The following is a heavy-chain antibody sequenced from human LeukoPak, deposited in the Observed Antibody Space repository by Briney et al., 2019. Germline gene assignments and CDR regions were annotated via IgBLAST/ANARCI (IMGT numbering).Heavy chain of an antibody. CDR3: ARRCSSWSDAFDI. Sequence: SETLSLTCTVSGGSISSYYWSWLRQPPGKGLEWIAYIYYSGITNYNPSLKVRVTISVYTPKDQFSLKLSSLTAADMSVYYCARRCSSWSDAFDIWGQGTMVTVSS. CDR2: IYYSGIT. CDR1: GGSISSYY. V-gene: IGHV4-59*08. D-gene: IGHD6-13*01. J-gene: IGHJ3*02.